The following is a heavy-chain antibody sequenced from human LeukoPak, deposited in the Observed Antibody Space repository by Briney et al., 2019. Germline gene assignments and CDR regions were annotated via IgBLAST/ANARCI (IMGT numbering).Heavy chain of an antibody. J-gene: IGHJ4*02. CDR3: ARVNGYCSSISCFLDY. Sequence: SVKVSCKTSGGTFSSHVISWVRQAPGQGLEWMGGIIPIFGTANYAQKFQGRVTITADKSTDKVYMELSSLRSDDTAIYFCARVNGYCSSISCFLDYWGQGTLVTVSS. CDR2: IIPIFGTA. CDR1: GGTFSSHV. D-gene: IGHD2-2*01. V-gene: IGHV1-69*06.